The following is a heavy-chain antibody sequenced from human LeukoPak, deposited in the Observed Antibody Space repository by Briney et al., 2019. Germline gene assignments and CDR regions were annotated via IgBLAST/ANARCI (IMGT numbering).Heavy chain of an antibody. D-gene: IGHD4-17*01. CDR1: GLTFSIYT. CDR2: IPYDGSNK. V-gene: IGHV3-30*04. CDR3: GRWDTRRNGDDDNNLDY. J-gene: IGHJ4*02. Sequence: GGSLRLSCAASGLTFSIYTMHWVRQAPGKGLEWVAVIPYDGSNKIYADSVKGRFTISRDNPKNTLYLQMNSLRPEDTAVYYRGRWDTRRNGDDDNNLDYWGQGTLVTVS.